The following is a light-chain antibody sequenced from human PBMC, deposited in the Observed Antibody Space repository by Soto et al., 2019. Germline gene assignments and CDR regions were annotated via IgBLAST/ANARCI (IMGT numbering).Light chain of an antibody. CDR3: QQAKCLPYT. V-gene: IGKV1-12*01. J-gene: IGKJ2*01. CDR1: QDIDRW. Sequence: DIQMTQSPSSVSGAVGDRVSITCRASQDIDRWLAWYQQRPGKAPKLLIYGGFNLQSGVPSRFSGSGSGTDYTLTISNLQPEDFATYYCQQAKCLPYTFGQGTKLEIK. CDR2: GGF.